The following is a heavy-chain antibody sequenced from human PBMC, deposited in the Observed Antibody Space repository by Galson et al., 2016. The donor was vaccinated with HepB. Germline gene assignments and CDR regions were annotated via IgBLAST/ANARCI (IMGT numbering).Heavy chain of an antibody. V-gene: IGHV1-69*06. CDR3: ARDVQFRFDY. CDR1: GGTFSNFA. Sequence: SVKVSCKASGGTFSNFAISWLRQAPGQGLEWMGGIIPLFGATNYAQKFQGRVTITADKSTTTVYMDLSSLRSEDTAVYYCARDVQFRFDYWGQGTLVTVSS. J-gene: IGHJ4*02. D-gene: IGHD4-11*01. CDR2: IIPLFGAT.